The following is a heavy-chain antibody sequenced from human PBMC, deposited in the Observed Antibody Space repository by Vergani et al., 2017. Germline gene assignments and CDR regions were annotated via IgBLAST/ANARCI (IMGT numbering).Heavy chain of an antibody. D-gene: IGHD6-13*01. Sequence: EVQLVESGGGLVKPGGSLRLSCAASGFTFSSYSMNWVRQAPGKGLEWVSSISSSSSYIYYADSVKGRFPISRDNAKNSLYLQMNSLRAEDTAVYYCARMTSIAAAGFDYWGQGTLVTVSS. CDR3: ARMTSIAAAGFDY. V-gene: IGHV3-21*04. J-gene: IGHJ4*02. CDR2: ISSSSSYI. CDR1: GFTFSSYS.